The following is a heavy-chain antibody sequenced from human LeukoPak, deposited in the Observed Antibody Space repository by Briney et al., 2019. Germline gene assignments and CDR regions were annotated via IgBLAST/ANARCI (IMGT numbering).Heavy chain of an antibody. D-gene: IGHD6-6*01. CDR2: IKQDGSEK. Sequence: GGSLRLSCAASGFTFSSYWMSWVRQAPGKGLEWVANIKQDGSEKYYVDSVKGRFTISRDNAKTSLYLQMNSLRAEDTAVYYCARRLGVTVAAFNYWGQGTLVTVSS. CDR1: GFTFSSYW. J-gene: IGHJ4*02. V-gene: IGHV3-7*01. CDR3: ARRLGVTVAAFNY.